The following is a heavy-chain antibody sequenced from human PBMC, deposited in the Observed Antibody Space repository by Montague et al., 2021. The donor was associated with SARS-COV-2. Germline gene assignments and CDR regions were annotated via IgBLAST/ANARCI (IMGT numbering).Heavy chain of an antibody. CDR3: ARNLASAAPGAFDI. CDR2: ST. J-gene: IGHJ3*02. V-gene: IGHV3-74*01. Sequence: STTFADSVKGRFTTSGDNAKATRYLQMNSLRVEDTAVYYCARNLASAAPGAFDIWGQGTLVTVSS. D-gene: IGHD6-13*01.